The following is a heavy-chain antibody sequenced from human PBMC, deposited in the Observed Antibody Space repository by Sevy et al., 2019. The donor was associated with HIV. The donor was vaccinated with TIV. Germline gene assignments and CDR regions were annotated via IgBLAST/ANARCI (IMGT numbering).Heavy chain of an antibody. CDR1: GGTFSSYA. V-gene: IGHV1-69*06. D-gene: IGHD6-13*01. CDR2: IIPIFGTA. J-gene: IGHJ5*02. Sequence: ASVKVSCKASGGTFSSYAISWVRQAPGRGLEWMGGIIPIFGTANYAQKFQGRVTITADKSTSTAYMELSSLGSEDTAVYYCARSIAAAGTMYIWFDPWGQGTLVTVSS. CDR3: ARSIAAAGTMYIWFDP.